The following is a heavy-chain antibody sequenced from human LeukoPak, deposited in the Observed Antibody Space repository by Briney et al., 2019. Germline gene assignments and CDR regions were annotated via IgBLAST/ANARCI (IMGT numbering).Heavy chain of an antibody. D-gene: IGHD4-11*01. J-gene: IGHJ4*02. CDR1: GGTFSSYA. CDR3: ARDLPNGWNTVTTFVY. V-gene: IGHV1-69*13. Sequence: GASVKVSCKASGGTFSSYAISWVRQAPGQGLEWMGGIIPIFGTANYAQKFQGRVTITADESTSTAYMELSSLRSEDTAVYYCARDLPNGWNTVTTFVYWGQRTLVTVSS. CDR2: IIPIFGTA.